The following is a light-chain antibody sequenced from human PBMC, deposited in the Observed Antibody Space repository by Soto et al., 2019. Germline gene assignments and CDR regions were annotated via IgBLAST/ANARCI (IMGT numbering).Light chain of an antibody. Sequence: EIVLTQSPGTLSLSPAERATLSCRASQSVSSSYLAWDQQKPGQAPSLLIYCASSRATGIPDRFSGSGSGTDFTLTISRLEPEDFAVYYCHQYVSSPLTFGGGTKVEIK. J-gene: IGKJ4*02. CDR1: QSVSSSY. CDR3: HQYVSSPLT. CDR2: CAS. V-gene: IGKV3-20*01.